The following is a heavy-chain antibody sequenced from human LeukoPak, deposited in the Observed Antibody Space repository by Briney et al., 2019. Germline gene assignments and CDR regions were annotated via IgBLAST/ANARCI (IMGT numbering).Heavy chain of an antibody. CDR1: GGSISSYY. CDR2: IYYGGST. CDR3: ARGAGLDY. V-gene: IGHV4-59*01. J-gene: IGHJ4*02. Sequence: PSETLSPTCTVSGGSISSYYWSWIRQPPGKGLEWIGYIYYGGSTNYNPSLKSRVTISVDTSKNQFSLKLSSVTAADTAVYYCARGAGLDYWGQGTLVTVSS.